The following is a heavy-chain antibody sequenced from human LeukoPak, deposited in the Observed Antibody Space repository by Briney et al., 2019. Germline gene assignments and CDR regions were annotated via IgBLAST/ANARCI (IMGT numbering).Heavy chain of an antibody. J-gene: IGHJ6*02. Sequence: GGSLRLSCAASGFTFSSYEMNWVRQAPGKGLEWVSAISGSGGSTYYADSVKGRFTISRDNSKNTLYLQMNSLRAEDTAVYYCAKRDSSGYYYDYYYYYGMDVWGQGTTVTVSS. CDR3: AKRDSSGYYYDYYYYYGMDV. CDR2: ISGSGGST. CDR1: GFTFSSYE. V-gene: IGHV3-23*01. D-gene: IGHD3-22*01.